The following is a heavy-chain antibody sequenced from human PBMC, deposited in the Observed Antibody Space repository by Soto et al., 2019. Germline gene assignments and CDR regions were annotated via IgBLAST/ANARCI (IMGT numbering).Heavy chain of an antibody. CDR3: ATSTVAYPGDAFDI. CDR2: IYSGGST. CDR1: GFTVSSNY. D-gene: IGHD4-17*01. Sequence: GGSLRLSCAASGFTVSSNYMSWVRQAPGKGLEWVSVIYSGGSTYYADSVKGRFTTSRHNSKNTLYLQMNSLRAEDTAVYYCATSTVAYPGDAFDIWGQGTMVTVSS. J-gene: IGHJ3*02. V-gene: IGHV3-53*04.